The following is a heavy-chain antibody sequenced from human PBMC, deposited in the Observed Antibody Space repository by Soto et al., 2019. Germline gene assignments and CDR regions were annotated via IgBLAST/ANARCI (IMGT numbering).Heavy chain of an antibody. Sequence: ASVKVSCKASGGTFSSYAISWVRQAPGQGLEWMGGIIPIFGTANYAQKFQGRVTITADESTSTAYMELSNLRSEDTAVYYCARVGNGGYDYYFDYWGQGTLVNVSS. V-gene: IGHV1-69*13. J-gene: IGHJ4*02. CDR1: GGTFSSYA. D-gene: IGHD5-12*01. CDR2: IIPIFGTA. CDR3: ARVGNGGYDYYFDY.